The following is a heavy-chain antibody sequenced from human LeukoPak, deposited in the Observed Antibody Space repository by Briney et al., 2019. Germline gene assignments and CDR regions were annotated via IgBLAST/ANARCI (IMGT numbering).Heavy chain of an antibody. D-gene: IGHD3-10*01. CDR2: ISSSSSYI. J-gene: IGHJ4*02. Sequence: NPGGSLRLSCAASGFTFSSYSMNWVRQAPGKGLEWVSSISSSSSYIYYADSVKGRFTISRDNAKNSLYLQMNSLRAEDTAVYCCARDLMGLWFGGPDYWGQGTLVTVSS. CDR1: GFTFSSYS. CDR3: ARDLMGLWFGGPDY. V-gene: IGHV3-21*01.